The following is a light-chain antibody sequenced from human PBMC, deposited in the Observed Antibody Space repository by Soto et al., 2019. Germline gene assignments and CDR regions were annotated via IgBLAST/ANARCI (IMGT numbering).Light chain of an antibody. Sequence: DIQMTQSPSTLSASAGDTVTITCRASQSISTFLAWYQQKPGKAPNLLIFDASSLKSGVPSRFSGSGSGTEFTLIISGLQPDDFATYYCQQYDSYSWTFGQGTKVEIK. V-gene: IGKV1-5*01. CDR1: QSISTF. CDR2: DAS. CDR3: QQYDSYSWT. J-gene: IGKJ1*01.